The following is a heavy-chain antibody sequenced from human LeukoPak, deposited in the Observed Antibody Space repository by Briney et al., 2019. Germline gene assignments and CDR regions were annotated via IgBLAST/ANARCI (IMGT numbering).Heavy chain of an antibody. J-gene: IGHJ4*02. Sequence: SETLSLTCAVYGGSFSGYYWSWVRQPPGKGLEWIGEINHSGSTNYNPSLKSRVTISVDTSKNQFSLKLSSVTAADTAVYYCARGGQQTSFDYWGQGTLVTVSS. V-gene: IGHV4-34*01. CDR3: ARGGQQTSFDY. D-gene: IGHD6-13*01. CDR1: GGSFSGYY. CDR2: INHSGST.